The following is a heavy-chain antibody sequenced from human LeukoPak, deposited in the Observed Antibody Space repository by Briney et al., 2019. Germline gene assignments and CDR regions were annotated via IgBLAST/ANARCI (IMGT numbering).Heavy chain of an antibody. V-gene: IGHV4-38-2*01. CDR3: ARIATEDFWSGYTYYFDY. Sequence: SETLSLTCAVSGYSISSGYYWGWIRQPPGKGLEWIESIYHSGSTYYNPSLKSRVTISVDTSKNQFALKLSSVTAADTAVYYCARIATEDFWSGYTYYFDYWGQGTLVTVSS. CDR1: GYSISSGYY. J-gene: IGHJ4*02. D-gene: IGHD3-3*01. CDR2: IYHSGST.